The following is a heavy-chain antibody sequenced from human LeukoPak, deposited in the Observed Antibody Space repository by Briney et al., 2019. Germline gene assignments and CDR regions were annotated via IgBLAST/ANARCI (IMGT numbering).Heavy chain of an antibody. D-gene: IGHD5-12*01. Sequence: SETLSLTCTVSGGSVSSGSYYWSWIRQPPGKGLEWIGYIYYSGSTNYNPSLKSRVTISVDTSKNQFSLKLSSVTAADTAVYYCARTSRYDYSFDYWGQGTLVTVSS. CDR3: ARTSRYDYSFDY. V-gene: IGHV4-61*01. J-gene: IGHJ4*02. CDR1: GGSVSSGSYY. CDR2: IYYSGST.